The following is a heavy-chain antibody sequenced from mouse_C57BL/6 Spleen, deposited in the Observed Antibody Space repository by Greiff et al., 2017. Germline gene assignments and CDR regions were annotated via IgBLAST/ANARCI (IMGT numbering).Heavy chain of an antibody. Sequence: QVQLQQPGAELVKPGASVKLSCKASGYTFTSYWMHWVKLRPGRGLEWIGRIDPNSGGTKYNEKFKSKATLTVDKPSSTAYMQLSSLTSEDSAVYYCARWRTAQATWNAMDYWGQGTSVTVSS. D-gene: IGHD3-2*02. V-gene: IGHV1-72*01. CDR3: ARWRTAQATWNAMDY. CDR2: IDPNSGGT. CDR1: GYTFTSYW. J-gene: IGHJ4*01.